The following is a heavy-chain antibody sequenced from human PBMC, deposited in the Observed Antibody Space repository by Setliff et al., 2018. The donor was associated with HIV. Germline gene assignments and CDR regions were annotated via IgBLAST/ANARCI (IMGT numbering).Heavy chain of an antibody. CDR3: SREDRVVLGNDASDI. D-gene: IGHD2-15*01. CDR2: INPDGGST. V-gene: IGHV3-74*01. Sequence: PGGSLRLSCAASGFTFSNHWMHWVRQAPGKGLVWVARINPDGGSTGYADFVQGRFTISRDNARNTLSLQMNSLRPEDTAVYYCSREDRVVLGNDASDIWGQGTMVT. CDR1: GFTFSNHW. J-gene: IGHJ3*02.